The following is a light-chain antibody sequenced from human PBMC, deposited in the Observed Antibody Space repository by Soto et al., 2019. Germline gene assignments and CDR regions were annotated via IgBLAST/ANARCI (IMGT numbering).Light chain of an antibody. CDR1: SSDVGAYNY. V-gene: IGLV2-14*01. CDR2: EVN. J-gene: IGLJ1*01. Sequence: QSALTQPASVSGSPGQSTTISCTGTSSDVGAYNYVSWYQHHPGEAPRLMIYEVNYRPSGVSNRFSGSKSVNTASLTISGLQAEDEGDYYCSSYSTISTSSYVFGTGTKVTVL. CDR3: SSYSTISTSSYV.